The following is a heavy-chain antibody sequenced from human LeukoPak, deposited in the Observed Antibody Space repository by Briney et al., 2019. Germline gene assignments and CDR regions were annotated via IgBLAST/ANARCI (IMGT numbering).Heavy chain of an antibody. D-gene: IGHD2-2*02. CDR2: INAGNGNT. V-gene: IGHV1-3*03. CDR1: GYTFTSYA. CDR3: ARALGYCSSTSCYTYDY. Sequence: ASVKVSCKASGYTFTSYAMHWVRQAPGRRLEWMGWINAGNGNTKYSQEFQGRVTITRDTSASTAYMELSSLRSEDMAVYYCARALGYCSSTSCYTYDYWGQGTLVTVSS. J-gene: IGHJ4*02.